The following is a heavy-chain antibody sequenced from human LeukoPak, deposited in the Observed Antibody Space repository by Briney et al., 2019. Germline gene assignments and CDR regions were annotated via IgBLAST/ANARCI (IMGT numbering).Heavy chain of an antibody. CDR1: GYTFTSYV. CDR3: ARDRASGVAAANDY. D-gene: IGHD6-13*01. V-gene: IGHV1-18*01. CDR2: ISAYNGNT. Sequence: GASVKVSCKASGYTFTSYVISWVRQAPGQGLEWMGWISAYNGNTNYAQKLQGRVTMTTDTSTSTAYMELRSLRSDDTAVYYCARDRASGVAAANDYWGQGTLVTVSS. J-gene: IGHJ4*02.